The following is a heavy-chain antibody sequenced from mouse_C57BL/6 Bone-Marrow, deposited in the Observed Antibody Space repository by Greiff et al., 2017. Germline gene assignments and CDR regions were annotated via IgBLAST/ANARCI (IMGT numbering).Heavy chain of an antibody. CDR2: IIPSKGGT. J-gene: IGHJ3*01. V-gene: IGHV1-53*01. D-gene: IGHD1-1*01. Sequence: VQLQQPGTELVKPGASVKLSCKASGYTFTSYWLHWVKQRPGRGLEWIGNIIPSKGGTNYNEKFKSKATLTVDKSSSTAAMQLSSLTSEDSAVYYCARSYLITTVVPFAYWGQGTLVTVSA. CDR3: ARSYLITTVVPFAY. CDR1: GYTFTSYW.